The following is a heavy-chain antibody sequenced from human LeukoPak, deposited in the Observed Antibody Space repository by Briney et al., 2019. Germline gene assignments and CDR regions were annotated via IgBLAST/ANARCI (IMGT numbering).Heavy chain of an antibody. J-gene: IGHJ4*02. CDR1: GFTFSSYG. V-gene: IGHV3-30*03. CDR3: AAATATHYFDY. Sequence: GRSLRLSCAASGFTFSSYGMHWVRQAPGKGLEWVAVISYDGSNKYYADSVKGRFTISRDNSKNTLYLQMNSLRAEDTAVYYCAAATATHYFDYWGQGTLVTVSS. CDR2: ISYDGSNK. D-gene: IGHD5-24*01.